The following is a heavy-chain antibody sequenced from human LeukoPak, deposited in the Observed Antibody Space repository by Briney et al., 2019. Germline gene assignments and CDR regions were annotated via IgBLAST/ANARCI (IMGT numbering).Heavy chain of an antibody. V-gene: IGHV4-4*07. CDR1: GGSISNDY. Sequence: PSETLSLTCIVSGGSISNDYWSWLRQPPGQGLAWIGRTFTSGSTNYNPSLQRRVTISVDQSKNQLSLKLSSVTAADTAIYYCAREPRRFSGYFAYWGQGSLVTVSS. D-gene: IGHD1-26*01. CDR2: TFTSGST. J-gene: IGHJ4*02. CDR3: AREPRRFSGYFAY.